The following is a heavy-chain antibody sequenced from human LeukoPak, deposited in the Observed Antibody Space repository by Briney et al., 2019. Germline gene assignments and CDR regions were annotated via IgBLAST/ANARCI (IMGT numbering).Heavy chain of an antibody. V-gene: IGHV4-59*08. Sequence: SETLSLTCTVSGDSISSYYWSWIRQPPGKGLEWIGYIYYSGSTNYNPSLKSRVTISVDTSKNQFSLKLSSVTAADTAVYYCARLMVRGVPDYWGQGTLVTVTS. D-gene: IGHD3-10*01. CDR3: ARLMVRGVPDY. CDR1: GDSISSYY. J-gene: IGHJ4*02. CDR2: IYYSGST.